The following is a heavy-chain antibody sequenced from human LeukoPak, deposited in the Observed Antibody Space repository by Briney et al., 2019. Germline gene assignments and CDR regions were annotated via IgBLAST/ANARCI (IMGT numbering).Heavy chain of an antibody. CDR3: ARYQLLLGNWFDP. D-gene: IGHD2-2*01. V-gene: IGHV1-69*13. Sequence: SVKVSCKASGGTFSSYAISWVRQAPRQGLEWMGGIIPIFGTANYAQKFQGRVTITADESTSTAYMELSSLRSEDTAVYYCARYQLLLGNWFDPWGQGTLVTVS. J-gene: IGHJ5*02. CDR2: IIPIFGTA. CDR1: GGTFSSYA.